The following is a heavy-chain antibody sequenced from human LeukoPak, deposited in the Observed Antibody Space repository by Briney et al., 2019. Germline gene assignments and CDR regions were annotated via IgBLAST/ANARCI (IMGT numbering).Heavy chain of an antibody. J-gene: IGHJ4*02. CDR3: ARHRVMGDYYFDY. CDR1: GGSISPFS. Sequence: PSETLSLTCTVSGGSISPFSWSWIRQPPGKGLEWIGYIYYTGSTNYNPSLKSRVTISIDTSKNQFSLKLSSVTAADTAVYYCARHRVMGDYYFDYWGQGTLVAVSS. V-gene: IGHV4-59*01. D-gene: IGHD2-21*02. CDR2: IYYTGST.